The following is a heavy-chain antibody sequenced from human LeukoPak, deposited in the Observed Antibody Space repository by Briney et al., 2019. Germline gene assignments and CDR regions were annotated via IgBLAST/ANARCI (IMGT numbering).Heavy chain of an antibody. Sequence: SETLSLTCAVYGGSFSGYYWSWIRQPPGKGLEWIGYIYYSGSTNYNPSLKSRVTISVDTSKNQFSLKLSSVTAADTAVYYCARINYDYVWGSYVLDYWGQGTLVTVSS. V-gene: IGHV4-59*01. J-gene: IGHJ4*02. D-gene: IGHD3-16*01. CDR1: GGSFSGYY. CDR2: IYYSGST. CDR3: ARINYDYVWGSYVLDY.